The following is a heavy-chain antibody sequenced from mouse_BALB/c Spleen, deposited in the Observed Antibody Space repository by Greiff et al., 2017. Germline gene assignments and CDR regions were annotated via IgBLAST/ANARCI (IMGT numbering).Heavy chain of an antibody. V-gene: IGHV1S29*02. D-gene: IGHD2-3*01. CDR2: IYPYNGGT. CDR3: ARAIYDGGFAY. Sequence: EVQLVESGPELVKPGASVKISCKASGYTFTDYNMHWVKQSHGKSLEWIGYIYPYNGGTGYNQKFKSKATLTVDNSSSTAYMELRSLTSEDSAVYYCARAIYDGGFAYWGQGTLVTVSA. J-gene: IGHJ3*01. CDR1: GYTFTDYN.